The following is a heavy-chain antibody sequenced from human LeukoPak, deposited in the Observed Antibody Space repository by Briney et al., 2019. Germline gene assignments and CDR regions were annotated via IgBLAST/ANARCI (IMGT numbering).Heavy chain of an antibody. V-gene: IGHV1-69*13. Sequence: SVKVSCKASGGTFSSYAISWVRQAPGQGLEWMGGITPIFGTANYAQKFQGRVTITADESTSTAYMELSSLRSDDTAVYYCARFLPQKWELPGNWFDPWGQGTLVTVSS. CDR1: GGTFSSYA. J-gene: IGHJ5*02. CDR3: ARFLPQKWELPGNWFDP. D-gene: IGHD1-26*01. CDR2: ITPIFGTA.